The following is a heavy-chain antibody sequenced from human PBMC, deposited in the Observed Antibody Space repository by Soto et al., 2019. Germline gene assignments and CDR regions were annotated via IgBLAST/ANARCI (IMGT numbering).Heavy chain of an antibody. V-gene: IGHV3-30*18. CDR2: ISYDGSVA. D-gene: IGHD1-1*01. J-gene: IGHJ4*02. CDR3: AKEGPITNWYFDY. Sequence: QVQLVESEGGVVQPGRSLRLSCTASGFTFSNYGMHGVRQAPGKGLEWVTVISYDGSVAYYADSVKGRFTSSRDNSKNTLYLQMNSLRTDDTAVYYCAKEGPITNWYFDYWGQGTLVTVSS. CDR1: GFTFSNYG.